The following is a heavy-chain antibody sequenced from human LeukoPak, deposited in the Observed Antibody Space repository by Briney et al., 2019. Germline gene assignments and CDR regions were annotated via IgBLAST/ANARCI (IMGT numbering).Heavy chain of an antibody. CDR1: AFTLSTYW. CDR2: INSVGSST. J-gene: IGHJ4*02. CDR3: ARLYGDSSGTFFDH. V-gene: IGHV3-74*01. D-gene: IGHD6-19*01. Sequence: PGGSLRLSCEASAFTLSTYWMHWVRQAPGKGLVWVSRINSVGSSTNYADSVKGRFTISRDNAKNTLYLQMNSLRVEDTAVYYCARLYGDSSGTFFDHWGQGTLVTVSS.